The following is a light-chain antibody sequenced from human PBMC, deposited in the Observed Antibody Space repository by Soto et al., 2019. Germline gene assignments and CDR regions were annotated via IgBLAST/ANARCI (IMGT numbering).Light chain of an antibody. Sequence: QSVLTQPRSVSGSPGQSVTISCTGTSSDVGGFNSVSWYQQHPGKAPKPMIYGVNKRPSGVPDRFSGSKSGSTASLTISGLQAEDEADYYCCSYAGSYSYAFATGTKVTV. J-gene: IGLJ1*01. CDR3: CSYAGSYSYA. CDR2: GVN. V-gene: IGLV2-11*01. CDR1: SSDVGGFNS.